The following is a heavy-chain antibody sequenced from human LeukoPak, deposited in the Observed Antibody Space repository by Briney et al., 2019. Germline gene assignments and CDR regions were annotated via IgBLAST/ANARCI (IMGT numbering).Heavy chain of an antibody. CDR1: GYTFTSYY. CDR3: ARDRRAAAGLGD. CDR2: INPSGGST. Sequence: ASVKVSCKASGYTFTSYYMHWVRQAPGQGLEWMGIINPSGGSTSYAQKFQGRVTMTRDTSTNTVYMELSSLRSEDTAVYYCARDRRAAAGLGDWGQGTLVTVSS. J-gene: IGHJ4*02. D-gene: IGHD6-13*01. V-gene: IGHV1-46*01.